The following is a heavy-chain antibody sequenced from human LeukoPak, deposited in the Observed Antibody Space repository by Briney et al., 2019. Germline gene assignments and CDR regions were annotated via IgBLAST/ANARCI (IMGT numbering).Heavy chain of an antibody. D-gene: IGHD2-21*02. V-gene: IGHV4-59*08. Sequence: PSETLSLTCTVSGGSVSGYYWSWIRQPPGKGLEYIGYIFYTGTTLYSPSLKTRVTMSVDTSENQFSLKLSSVPAADTAVYYCARHDVVPVIRRGFDFWGQGTLVTVSS. CDR1: GGSVSGYY. CDR2: IFYTGTT. CDR3: ARHDVVPVIRRGFDF. J-gene: IGHJ4*02.